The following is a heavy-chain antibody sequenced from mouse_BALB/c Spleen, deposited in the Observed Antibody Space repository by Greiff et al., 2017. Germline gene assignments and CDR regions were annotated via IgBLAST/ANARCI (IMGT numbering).Heavy chain of an antibody. D-gene: IGHD2-4*01. CDR3: ARPTMITTFAY. CDR1: GFTFSSYA. V-gene: IGHV5-6-5*01. Sequence: EVQVVESGGGLVKPGGSLKLSCAASGFTFSSYAMSWVRQTPEKRLEWVASISSGGSTYYPDSVKGRFTISRDNARNILYLQMSSLRSEDTAMYYCARPTMITTFAYWGQGTLVTVSA. J-gene: IGHJ3*01. CDR2: ISSGGST.